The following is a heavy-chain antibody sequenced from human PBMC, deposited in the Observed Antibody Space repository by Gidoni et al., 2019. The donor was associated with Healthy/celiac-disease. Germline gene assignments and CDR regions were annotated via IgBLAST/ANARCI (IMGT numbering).Heavy chain of an antibody. V-gene: IGHV3-23*01. CDR2: ISGSGGST. D-gene: IGHD2-15*01. J-gene: IGHJ6*02. CDR1: GFTFSSND. CDR3: AKDARGCSGGSCYFYYYYGMDV. Sequence: EVQLLEPGGASVQPGGSLTLSSAASGFTFSSNDMSLGRQAPRKGLEWVSAISGSGGSTYYADSVKGRFTISRDNSKNTLYLQMISLRAEDTAVYYCAKDARGCSGGSCYFYYYYGMDVWGQGTTVTVSS.